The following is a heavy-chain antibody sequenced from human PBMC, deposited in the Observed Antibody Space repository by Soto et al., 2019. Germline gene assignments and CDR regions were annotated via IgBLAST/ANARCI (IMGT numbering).Heavy chain of an antibody. D-gene: IGHD3-22*01. CDR3: ARVFYSDNSGHDY. Sequence: PSETLSLTCSVSGGSISSSGYYWSWIRQHPGRGLEWIGYIYFSGNTYYNPSLKSRVIISLDTSNNQFSLRLTSVTAADTAVYYCARVFYSDNSGHDYWGQGTLVTVSS. J-gene: IGHJ4*02. V-gene: IGHV4-31*03. CDR2: IYFSGNT. CDR1: GGSISSSGYY.